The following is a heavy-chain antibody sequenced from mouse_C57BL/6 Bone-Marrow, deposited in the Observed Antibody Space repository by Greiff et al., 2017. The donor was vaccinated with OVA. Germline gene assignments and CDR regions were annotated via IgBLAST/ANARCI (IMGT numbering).Heavy chain of an antibody. Sequence: EVQVVESEGGLVQPGSSMKLSCTASGFTFSDYYMAWVRQVPEKGLEWVANINYDGSSTYYLDSLKSRFIISRDNAKNILYLQMSSLKSEDTATYYCARDGDSSGFDYWGQGTTLTVSS. CDR1: GFTFSDYY. J-gene: IGHJ2*01. CDR2: INYDGSST. D-gene: IGHD3-2*02. V-gene: IGHV5-16*01. CDR3: ARDGDSSGFDY.